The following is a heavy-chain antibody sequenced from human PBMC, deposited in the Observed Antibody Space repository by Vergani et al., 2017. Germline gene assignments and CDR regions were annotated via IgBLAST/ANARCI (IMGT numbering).Heavy chain of an antibody. D-gene: IGHD3-3*01. Sequence: QLQLQESGPGLVKPSETLSLTCTVSVGSISSSSYYWGWISQPPGKGLEWIGSIYYIGSTDYNPSLKSRVTISVDTSKNQFSLKLGSVTAADTVVYYCASWYYDFWSGYSNWGQGTLVTVSS. J-gene: IGHJ4*02. V-gene: IGHV4-39*07. CDR3: ASWYYDFWSGYSN. CDR2: IYYIGST. CDR1: VGSISSSSYY.